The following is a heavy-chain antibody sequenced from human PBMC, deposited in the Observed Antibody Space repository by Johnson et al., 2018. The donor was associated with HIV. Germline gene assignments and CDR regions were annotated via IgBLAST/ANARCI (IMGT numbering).Heavy chain of an antibody. J-gene: IGHJ3*02. V-gene: IGHV3-30*19. CDR3: ARVTLVLDI. CDR2: ISYDGSNN. Sequence: QVLLVEYGGGVVQPGRSLRLSCAASGFTFSSYGMHWVRQAPGKGLEWVAVISYDGSNNYYADSVKGRFTISRDNSKNTLYLQMNSLRAEDTAVYYCARVTLVLDIWGQGTMVTVSS. CDR1: GFTFSSYG. D-gene: IGHD4-23*01.